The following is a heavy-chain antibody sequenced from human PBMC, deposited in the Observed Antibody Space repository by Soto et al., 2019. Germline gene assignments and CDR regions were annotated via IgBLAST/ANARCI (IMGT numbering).Heavy chain of an antibody. Sequence: GASVKVSCKASGGTFSSYTISWVRQAPGQGLEWMGRIIPILGIANYAQKFQGRVTITADKSTSTAYMELSSLRSEDTAVYYCARFHPEGPYFDYWGQGTLVTVSS. V-gene: IGHV1-69*02. CDR2: IIPILGIA. CDR1: GGTFSSYT. J-gene: IGHJ4*02. CDR3: ARFHPEGPYFDY.